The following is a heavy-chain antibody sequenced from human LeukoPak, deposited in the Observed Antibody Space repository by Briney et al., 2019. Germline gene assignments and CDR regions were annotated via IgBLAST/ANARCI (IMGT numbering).Heavy chain of an antibody. J-gene: IGHJ4*02. CDR3: ASFDYGGNSGERSGYYFDY. CDR1: GGSFSGYY. Sequence: SETLSLTCAVYGGSFSGYYWSWIRQPPGKGLEWIGEINHSGSTNYNPSLKSRVTISVDTSKNQFSLKPSSVTAADTAVYYCASFDYGGNSGERSGYYFDYWGQGTLVTVSS. V-gene: IGHV4-34*01. D-gene: IGHD4-23*01. CDR2: INHSGST.